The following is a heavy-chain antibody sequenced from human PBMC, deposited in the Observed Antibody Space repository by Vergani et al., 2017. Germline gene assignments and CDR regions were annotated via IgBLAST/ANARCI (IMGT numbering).Heavy chain of an antibody. CDR2: IYWNDDK. CDR3: ALGPMLLDY. Sequence: QITLKESGPTLVKPTQTLTLTCTFSGFSLSTSGVGAGWIRQPPGKALEWLALIYWNDDKRYSPSLKSGLTITKDTSKNQVVLTMTNMDPVDTATYYCALGPMLLDYWGQGTLVTVST. D-gene: IGHD2-8*01. CDR1: GFSLSTSGVG. J-gene: IGHJ4*02. V-gene: IGHV2-5*01.